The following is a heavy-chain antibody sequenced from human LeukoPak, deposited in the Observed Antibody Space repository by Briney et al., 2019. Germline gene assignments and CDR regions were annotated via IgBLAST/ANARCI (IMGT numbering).Heavy chain of an antibody. V-gene: IGHV1-69*05. J-gene: IGHJ4*02. CDR3: ARANFKGLTYYYDSSGYSD. CDR1: GGTFSSYA. D-gene: IGHD3-22*01. Sequence: GSSVKVSRKASGGTFSSYAISWVRQAPGQGLEWMGRITPIFGTANYAQKFQGRVTITTDESTSTAYMELSSLRSEDTAVYYCARANFKGLTYYYDSSGYSDWGQGTLVTVSS. CDR2: ITPIFGTA.